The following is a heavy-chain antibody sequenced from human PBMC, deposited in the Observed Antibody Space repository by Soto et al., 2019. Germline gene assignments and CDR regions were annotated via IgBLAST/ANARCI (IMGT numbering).Heavy chain of an antibody. D-gene: IGHD2-2*01. CDR3: ARTSYVDV. J-gene: IGHJ6*03. V-gene: IGHV4-34*01. Sequence: PSETLSLTCAVYCGSFSGYYWSWIRQPPGNGLDCIGEINHSVITNXXPSLKSRXXISVDTSKNHXCLKLXSVTAADTAVYYCARTSYVDVWCKGTTVTVSS. CDR1: CGSFSGYY. CDR2: INHSVIT.